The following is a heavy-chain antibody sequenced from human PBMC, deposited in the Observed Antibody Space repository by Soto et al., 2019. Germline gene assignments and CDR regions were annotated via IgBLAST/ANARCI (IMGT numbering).Heavy chain of an antibody. V-gene: IGHV5-51*01. CDR2: IFPADSDT. D-gene: IGHD2-15*01. J-gene: IGHJ4*02. CDR1: GYSFSNYW. CDR3: ASSVVVPSTMNYFDY. Sequence: PEECLTISCKVSGYSFSNYWIAWVLQMPGKGLEWMGIIFPADSDTKYSPSFQGQVTISADKSISTAYLQWSSLKASDTAMYYCASSVVVPSTMNYFDYWGQGSMVTVSS.